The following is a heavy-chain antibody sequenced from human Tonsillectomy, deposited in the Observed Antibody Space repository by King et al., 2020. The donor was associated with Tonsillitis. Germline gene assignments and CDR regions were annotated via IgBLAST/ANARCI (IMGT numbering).Heavy chain of an antibody. D-gene: IGHD4-17*01. Sequence: VQLVESGAEVKKPGASVKVSCKASGYTFTGYYMHWVRQAPGQGLEWMGWINPNSGGTNYAQKFQGRVTMTRDPSISTAYMELSRLRSDDTAVYYCTRDMGYGDYDGAFDIWGQGTMVTVSS. J-gene: IGHJ3*02. CDR1: GYTFTGYY. CDR3: TRDMGYGDYDGAFDI. CDR2: INPNSGGT. V-gene: IGHV1-2*02.